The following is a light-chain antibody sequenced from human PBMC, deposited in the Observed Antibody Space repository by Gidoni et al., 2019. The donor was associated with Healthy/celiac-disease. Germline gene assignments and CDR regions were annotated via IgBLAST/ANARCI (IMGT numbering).Light chain of an antibody. CDR1: QSVSSN. J-gene: IGKJ1*01. CDR2: GAS. Sequence: DIVMTQSPATLSVSPGERATLSCRASQSVSSNLACYQQKPGQAPRLLIYGASTRAPGIPARFSGSGSVTEFTHTISSLQSEDFAVYYCQQYNNWPPWTFGQGTKVEIK. V-gene: IGKV3-15*01. CDR3: QQYNNWPPWT.